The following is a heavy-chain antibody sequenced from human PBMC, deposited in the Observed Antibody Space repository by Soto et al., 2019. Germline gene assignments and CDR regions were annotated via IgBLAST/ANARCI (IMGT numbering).Heavy chain of an antibody. Sequence: LSLTCTVSGGSISSYYWSWIRQPPGKGLEWIGYIYYSGSTNYNPSLKSRVTISVDTSKNQFSLKLGSVTAADTAVYYCATYTAVATIRGYYFDYCGQGTLVTVSS. CDR3: ATYTAVATIRGYYFDY. J-gene: IGHJ4*02. D-gene: IGHD5-12*01. V-gene: IGHV4-59*01. CDR1: GGSISSYY. CDR2: IYYSGST.